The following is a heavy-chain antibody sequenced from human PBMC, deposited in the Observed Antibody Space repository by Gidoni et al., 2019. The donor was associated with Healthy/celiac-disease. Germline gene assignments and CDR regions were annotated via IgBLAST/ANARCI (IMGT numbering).Heavy chain of an antibody. CDR3: ARDIRYYYGSGSYPYFDY. D-gene: IGHD3-10*01. CDR2: INPNSGGT. Sequence: QVQLAQSGTEAQKPGASVKVSCQASGYTFTGSYMHWVRQAPGQGLEWMGGINPNSGGTNYAQKFQGRVTMTRDTSISTAYMELSRLRSDDTAVYYCARDIRYYYGSGSYPYFDYWGQGTLVTVSS. CDR1: GYTFTGSY. J-gene: IGHJ4*02. V-gene: IGHV1-2*02.